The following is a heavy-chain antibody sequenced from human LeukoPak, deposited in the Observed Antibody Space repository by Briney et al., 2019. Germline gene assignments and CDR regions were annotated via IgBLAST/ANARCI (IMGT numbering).Heavy chain of an antibody. V-gene: IGHV1-2*02. Sequence: ASVKVSCKASGYTFTGYYMHWVRQAPGQGLEWMGWINPNSGGTNYAQKFQGRVTMTRDTSISTAYMELSRLRSDDTAVYYCARSDPRASAFDIWGQGTMVTVSS. CDR3: ARSDPRASAFDI. CDR1: GYTFTGYY. J-gene: IGHJ3*02. CDR2: INPNSGGT.